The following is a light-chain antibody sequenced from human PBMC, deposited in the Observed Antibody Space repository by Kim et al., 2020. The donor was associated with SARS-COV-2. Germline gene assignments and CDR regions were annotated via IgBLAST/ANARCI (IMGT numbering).Light chain of an antibody. V-gene: IGLV2-11*01. CDR1: SSDVGGYNY. CDR2: DVS. Sequence: QSVTIAITGTSSDVGGYNYVSWYQQHPGKAPKLMIYDVSKRPSGVPDRFSGSKSGNTASLTISGLQAEDEADYYCCSYAGSYTFYVFGTGTKVTVL. CDR3: CSYAGSYTFYV. J-gene: IGLJ1*01.